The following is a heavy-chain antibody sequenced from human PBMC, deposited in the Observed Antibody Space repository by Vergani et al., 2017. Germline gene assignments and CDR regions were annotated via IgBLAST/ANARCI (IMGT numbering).Heavy chain of an antibody. Sequence: EVQLVESGGGLVQPGGSLKLSCAASGFTFSGSAMHWVRQAPGKGLEWVGRIRSKANSYATSYAASVKGRFTISRDDSKNTAYLQMNSLKTEDTAVYYCAKGYSGYHYGPYFDYWGQGTLVTVSS. CDR1: GFTFSGSA. D-gene: IGHD5-12*01. V-gene: IGHV3-73*02. J-gene: IGHJ4*02. CDR2: IRSKANSYAT. CDR3: AKGYSGYHYGPYFDY.